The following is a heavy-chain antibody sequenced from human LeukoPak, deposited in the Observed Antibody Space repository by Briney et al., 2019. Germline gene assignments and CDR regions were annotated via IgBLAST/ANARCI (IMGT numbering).Heavy chain of an antibody. CDR1: GFTFSTYA. J-gene: IGHJ1*01. CDR2: ISGSGGST. CDR3: AKDYSSGWYRYFQH. V-gene: IGHV3-23*01. D-gene: IGHD6-13*01. Sequence: GGSLRLSCAASGFTFSTYAMSWVRQAPGKGLEWVSGISGSGGSTYYADSVEGRFTISRDNSENTVYLHMNSLRAEDTAVYYCAKDYSSGWYRYFQHWGQGTLVTVSS.